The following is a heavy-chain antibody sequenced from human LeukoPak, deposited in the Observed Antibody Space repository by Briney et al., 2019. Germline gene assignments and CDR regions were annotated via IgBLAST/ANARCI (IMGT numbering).Heavy chain of an antibody. CDR1: GGSFSGYY. J-gene: IGHJ6*02. D-gene: IGHD2-2*01. Sequence: SETLSLTCAVYGGSFSGYYWSWIRQPPGKGLEWIGEINHSGNTNYNPSLKSRVTISVDTSKNQFSLKLSSVTAADTSVYYCARGSVGYQLLPASYYGMDVWGQGTTVTVSS. V-gene: IGHV4-34*01. CDR3: ARGSVGYQLLPASYYGMDV. CDR2: INHSGNT.